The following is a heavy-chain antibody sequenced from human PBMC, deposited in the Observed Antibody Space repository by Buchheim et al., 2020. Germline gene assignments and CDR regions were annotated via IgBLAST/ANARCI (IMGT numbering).Heavy chain of an antibody. V-gene: IGHV4-34*01. J-gene: IGHJ4*02. CDR2: INHSGST. D-gene: IGHD6-6*01. CDR1: GGSFSGYY. Sequence: QVQLQQWGAGLLKPSETLSLTCAVYGGSFSGYYWSWIRQPPGKGLEWIGEINHSGSTNYNPALKSRVNISVDTSKNKVSQKLSSVTAADTAVYYCARGRSIAARRFFDYWGQGTL. CDR3: ARGRSIAARRFFDY.